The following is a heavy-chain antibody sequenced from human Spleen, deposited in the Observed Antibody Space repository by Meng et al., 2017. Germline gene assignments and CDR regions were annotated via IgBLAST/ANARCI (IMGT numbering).Heavy chain of an antibody. Sequence: GESLKISCAASGFTFSSYGMYWVRQAPGKGLEWVAVIWYDGSNKYYADSVKGRFTISRDNSKNTLYLQMNSLRAEDTAVYYCARDLEVAAAYAFDIWGQGTMVTVSS. V-gene: IGHV3-33*01. CDR3: ARDLEVAAAYAFDI. D-gene: IGHD6-13*01. J-gene: IGHJ3*02. CDR2: IWYDGSNK. CDR1: GFTFSSYG.